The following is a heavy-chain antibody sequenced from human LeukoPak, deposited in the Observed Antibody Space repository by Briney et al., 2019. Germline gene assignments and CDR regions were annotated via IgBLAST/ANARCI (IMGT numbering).Heavy chain of an antibody. V-gene: IGHV3-23*01. J-gene: IGHJ4*02. D-gene: IGHD3-16*01. Sequence: GSLRLSCAASGFTFSSYAMRWVRQAPGKGLEWVSSIDGGGGSTNYADSVKGRFTISRENSKNTLYLQMNSLRVEDTAVYYCAKDWGYWGQGTLVTVSS. CDR3: AKDWGY. CDR2: IDGGGGST. CDR1: GFTFSSYA.